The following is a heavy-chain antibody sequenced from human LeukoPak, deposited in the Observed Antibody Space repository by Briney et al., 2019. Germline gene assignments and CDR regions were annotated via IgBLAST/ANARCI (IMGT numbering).Heavy chain of an antibody. CDR3: ARENPSGYYNRPIDY. Sequence: SETLSLICTVSGASISSYYWSWIRQPPGKGLEWIGDIYYSGSIKYNPSLKSRVTMSVDTSKNQFSLKLSSVTAADTAIYYCARENPSGYYNRPIDYWGQGTLVTVSS. CDR2: IYYSGSI. D-gene: IGHD3-22*01. V-gene: IGHV4-59*01. CDR1: GASISSYY. J-gene: IGHJ4*02.